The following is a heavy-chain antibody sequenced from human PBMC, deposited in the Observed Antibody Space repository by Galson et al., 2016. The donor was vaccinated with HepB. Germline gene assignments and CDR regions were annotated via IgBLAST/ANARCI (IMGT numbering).Heavy chain of an antibody. CDR3: ARHGSRSTGLYYHAMDV. Sequence: SETLSLTCTVSGGSISSGTYYYAWIRQPPGKGLEWIGAIYYTETTNYNPSLKSRVTISVDTSKNQFSLNLRSLTAADTAVYYCARHGSRSTGLYYHAMDVWGQGTTVTVSS. V-gene: IGHV4-39*01. D-gene: IGHD6-6*01. J-gene: IGHJ6*02. CDR2: IYYTETT. CDR1: GGSISSGTYY.